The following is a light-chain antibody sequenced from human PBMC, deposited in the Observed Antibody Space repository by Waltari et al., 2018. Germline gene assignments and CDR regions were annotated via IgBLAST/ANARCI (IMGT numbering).Light chain of an antibody. CDR2: EVT. CDR1: SSDVGRYNL. V-gene: IGLV2-23*02. Sequence: QSALTQPASVSGSPGQSITISCTGTSSDVGRYNLVSWYQQHPGKAPQLMIFEVTKRPSGVSNRFSGSTSGNTASLTISGLQAEDEADYYCCSYAGSATPYVFGTGTKVTVL. J-gene: IGLJ1*01. CDR3: CSYAGSATPYV.